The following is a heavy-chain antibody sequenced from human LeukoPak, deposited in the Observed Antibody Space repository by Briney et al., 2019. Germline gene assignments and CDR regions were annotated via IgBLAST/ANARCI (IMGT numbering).Heavy chain of an antibody. Sequence: ASVKVSCKASGYTFTSYDMHWVRQAPGQGLEWMGIINPSGGSTSYAQIFQGRVTMTRDTSTSTVYMGLSSLRSEDTAVYYCTRVPGKDAEYFQHWGQGTLVTVSS. V-gene: IGHV1-46*01. J-gene: IGHJ1*01. CDR1: GYTFTSYD. CDR3: TRVPGKDAEYFQH. CDR2: INPSGGST. D-gene: IGHD4-23*01.